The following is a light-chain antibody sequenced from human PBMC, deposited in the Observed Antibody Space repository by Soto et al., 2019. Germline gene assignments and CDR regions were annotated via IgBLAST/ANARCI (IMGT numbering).Light chain of an antibody. CDR3: AAWDDSLSGPL. J-gene: IGLJ2*01. Sequence: QCVLTQSPSASGTPGQRVIISCSRTSSNIGTNYVYWYQQLPGTAPKVLIYSNDKRPSGVPNRFSGSKSGTSASLAISGLRSEDEADYYCAAWDDSLSGPLFGGGTKLTV. V-gene: IGLV1-47*01. CDR2: SND. CDR1: SSNIGTNY.